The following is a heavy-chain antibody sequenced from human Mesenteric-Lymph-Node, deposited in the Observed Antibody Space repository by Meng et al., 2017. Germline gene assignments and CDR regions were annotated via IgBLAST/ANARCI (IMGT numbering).Heavy chain of an antibody. CDR1: GFSFSSFW. CDR2: IKQDGSEK. V-gene: IGHV3-7*01. D-gene: IGHD2-2*01. Sequence: GGSLRLSCAASGFSFSSFWMTWVRQAPGKVLEWVANIKQDGSEKYYVDSVEGRFTISRDNAQNSLSLQMHSLRAEDTAVYYCARGYGHCSRYSCREYYFDYWGQGTLVTVSS. CDR3: ARGYGHCSRYSCREYYFDY. J-gene: IGHJ4*02.